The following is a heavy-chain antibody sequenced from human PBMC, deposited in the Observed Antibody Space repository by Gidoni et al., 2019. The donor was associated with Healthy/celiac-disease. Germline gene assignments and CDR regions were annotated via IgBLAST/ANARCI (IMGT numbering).Heavy chain of an antibody. V-gene: IGHV5-10-1*03. CDR3: ASLGGWYDWFDP. J-gene: IGHJ5*02. CDR1: GCSLPSYW. D-gene: IGHD6-19*01. Sequence: EVQLVQSGAEVTKPGESLRNSCEGSGCSLPSYWISGVRQMPGNGLEWMGRIDPSDSYTNSTPSFQGHVTISADKSISTAYLPSSSLKASDTAMYYCASLGGWYDWFDPWGQGTLVTVSS. CDR2: IDPSDSYT.